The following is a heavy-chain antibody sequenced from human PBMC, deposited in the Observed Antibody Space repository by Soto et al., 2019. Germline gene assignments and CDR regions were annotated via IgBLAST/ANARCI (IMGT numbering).Heavy chain of an antibody. CDR3: EREGRILGGFAI. Sequence: EVQLVESGGGLVQPGGSLRLSCAASGFTFSGYWMAWGGQAPGKGLEWVANIHPDGSGGYYVGSVKRRFTISRDNAQNSWYLQMNILRDEDTSLYDCEREGRILGGFAIWGQGTVISVSS. J-gene: IGHJ3*02. CDR2: IHPDGSGG. CDR1: GFTFSGYW. V-gene: IGHV3-7*01. D-gene: IGHD2-15*01.